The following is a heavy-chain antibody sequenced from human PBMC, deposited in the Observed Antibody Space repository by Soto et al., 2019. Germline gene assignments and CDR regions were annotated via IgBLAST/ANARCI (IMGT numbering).Heavy chain of an antibody. V-gene: IGHV1-46*01. D-gene: IGHD3-10*01. CDR1: GYTFTSYD. J-gene: IGHJ6*02. Sequence: ASVKVSCKASGYTFTSYDINWVRQATGQGLEWMGIINPSGGSTSYAQKFQGRVTMTRDTSTSTVYMELSSLRSEDTAVYYCAREYYYGSGSPNYYYGMDVWGQGTTVTVSS. CDR2: INPSGGST. CDR3: AREYYYGSGSPNYYYGMDV.